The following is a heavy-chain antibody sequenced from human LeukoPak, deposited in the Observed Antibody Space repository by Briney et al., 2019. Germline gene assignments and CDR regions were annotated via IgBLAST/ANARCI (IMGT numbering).Heavy chain of an antibody. D-gene: IGHD5-12*01. Sequence: GGSLRLSCAASGFTFSDYYMSWIRQAPGKGLEWVSYISSSSSYTNYADSVKGRFTISRDNAKNSLYLQMNSLRAEDTAVYYCARDRRPGGYGYFQHWGQGTLVTVSS. CDR3: ARDRRPGGYGYFQH. CDR2: ISSSSSYT. J-gene: IGHJ1*01. CDR1: GFTFSDYY. V-gene: IGHV3-11*06.